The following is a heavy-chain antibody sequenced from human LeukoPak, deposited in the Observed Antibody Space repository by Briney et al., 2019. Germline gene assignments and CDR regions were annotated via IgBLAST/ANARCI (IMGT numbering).Heavy chain of an antibody. D-gene: IGHD1-26*01. Sequence: GGSLRLSCAASGFTFSSYGMNWVRQAPGKGLEWVSTIRGSGDSTYYADSVKGRFTISRDNSKNSLYLQMNSLRAEDTAVYYCARESRRVGEGDFDYWGQGTLVTVSS. CDR3: ARESRRVGEGDFDY. CDR1: GFTFSSYG. V-gene: IGHV3-23*01. J-gene: IGHJ4*02. CDR2: IRGSGDST.